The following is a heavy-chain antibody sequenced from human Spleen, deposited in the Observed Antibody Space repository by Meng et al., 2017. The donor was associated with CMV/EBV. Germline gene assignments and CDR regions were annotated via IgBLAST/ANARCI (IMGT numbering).Heavy chain of an antibody. Sequence: GGSLRLSCKGSGYSFTSYWIGWVRQMPGKGLEWMGIIYPGDSDTRYSPSFQGQVTISADKSISTAYLQWSSLKASDTAMYYCARGRYDFNFDAFDIWGQGTMVTVSS. V-gene: IGHV5-51*01. D-gene: IGHD3-3*01. CDR2: IYPGDSDT. CDR3: ARGRYDFNFDAFDI. CDR1: GYSFTSYW. J-gene: IGHJ3*02.